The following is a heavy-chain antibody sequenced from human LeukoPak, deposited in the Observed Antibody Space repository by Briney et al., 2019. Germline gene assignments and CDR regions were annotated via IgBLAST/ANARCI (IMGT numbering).Heavy chain of an antibody. J-gene: IGHJ6*03. D-gene: IGHD1-26*01. CDR1: GYTFTGYY. CDR2: INPNSGGT. Sequence: ASVKVSCTASGYTFTGYYMHWVRQAPGQGLEWMGWINPNSGGTNYAQKFQGRVTMTRDTSISTAYMELSRLRSDDTAVYYCARDGKSKDYYYMDVWGKGTTVTVSS. V-gene: IGHV1-2*02. CDR3: ARDGKSKDYYYMDV.